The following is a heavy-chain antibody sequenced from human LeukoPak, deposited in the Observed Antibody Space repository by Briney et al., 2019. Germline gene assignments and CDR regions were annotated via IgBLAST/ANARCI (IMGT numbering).Heavy chain of an antibody. CDR3: GRLRSGEGWLDP. D-gene: IGHD3-10*01. CDR1: GFTFSNYW. Sequence: GGSLRLSCAASGFTFSNYWMTWVRQAPGKGLEWVAPIKQDGSETHYVDSVKGRFTISRDHAKNSLYLQINSLRAEDTAVYYCGRLRSGEGWLDPWGQGTLITVSS. J-gene: IGHJ5*02. V-gene: IGHV3-7*01. CDR2: IKQDGSET.